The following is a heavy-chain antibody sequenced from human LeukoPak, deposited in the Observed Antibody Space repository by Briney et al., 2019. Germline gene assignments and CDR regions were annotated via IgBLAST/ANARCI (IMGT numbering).Heavy chain of an antibody. J-gene: IGHJ4*02. V-gene: IGHV3-48*03. Sequence: GGSLRLSCAASGFTLSSYEMNWVRQAPGKGLEWVSYISSSGSTIYYADSVKGRFTISRDNAKNSLYLQMNSLRAEDTAVYYCAREGSLPGDYWGQGTLVTVSS. CDR2: ISSSGSTI. CDR3: AREGSLPGDY. D-gene: IGHD3-10*01. CDR1: GFTLSSYE.